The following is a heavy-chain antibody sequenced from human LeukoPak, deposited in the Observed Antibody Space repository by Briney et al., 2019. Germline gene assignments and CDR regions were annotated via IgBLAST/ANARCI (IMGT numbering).Heavy chain of an antibody. Sequence: PSETLSLTCTVSGGSISSGSYYWSWIRQPAGKGLEWIGRIYTSGSTNYNPSLKSRVTISVDTSKNQFSLKLSSVTAADTAVYYCARAVLLWFGELYYFDYWGQGTLVTVSS. CDR3: ARAVLLWFGELYYFDY. CDR1: GGSISSGSYY. D-gene: IGHD3-10*01. CDR2: IYTSGST. J-gene: IGHJ4*02. V-gene: IGHV4-61*02.